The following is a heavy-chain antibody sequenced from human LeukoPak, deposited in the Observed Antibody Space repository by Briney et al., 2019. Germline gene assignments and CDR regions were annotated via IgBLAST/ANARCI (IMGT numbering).Heavy chain of an antibody. Sequence: HGESLKISCKGSGYNFRSYWISWVRQRPGKGLEWMGIIYPGDSDTRYSPSFQGQVTISADKSISTAYLQWSSLKASDTAMYYCASGYSYGHNYFDYWGQGTLVTVSS. CDR1: GYNFRSYW. CDR3: ASGYSYGHNYFDY. CDR2: IYPGDSDT. V-gene: IGHV5-51*01. D-gene: IGHD5-18*01. J-gene: IGHJ4*02.